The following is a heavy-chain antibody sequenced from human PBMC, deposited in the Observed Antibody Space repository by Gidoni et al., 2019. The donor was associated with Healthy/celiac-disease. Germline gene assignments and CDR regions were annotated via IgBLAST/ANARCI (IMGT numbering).Heavy chain of an antibody. D-gene: IGHD3-3*01. CDR3: ARDQGITIFGVVINDAFDI. Sequence: QVQLVQSGAEVKKPGASVKVSCKASGYTFTSYGISWVRQAPGQGLEWMGWISAYNGNTNYAQKLQGRVTMTTDTSTSTAYMELRSLRSDDTAVYYCARDQGITIFGVVINDAFDIWGQGTMVTVSS. V-gene: IGHV1-18*04. CDR2: ISAYNGNT. CDR1: GYTFTSYG. J-gene: IGHJ3*02.